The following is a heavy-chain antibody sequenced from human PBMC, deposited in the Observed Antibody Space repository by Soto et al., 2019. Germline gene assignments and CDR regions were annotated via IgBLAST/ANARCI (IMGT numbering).Heavy chain of an antibody. CDR2: IYYSGST. D-gene: IGHD6-6*01. CDR3: ARHNRRGYSSSSAYQHRIDY. V-gene: IGHV4-39*01. Sequence: KQSQTLSLTCTVSGGSISSSSYYWGWIRQPPGKGLEWIGSIYYSGSTYYNPSLKSRVTISVDTSKNQFSLKLSSVTAADTAVYYCARHNRRGYSSSSAYQHRIDYWGQGTLVTVSS. CDR1: GGSISSSSYY. J-gene: IGHJ4*02.